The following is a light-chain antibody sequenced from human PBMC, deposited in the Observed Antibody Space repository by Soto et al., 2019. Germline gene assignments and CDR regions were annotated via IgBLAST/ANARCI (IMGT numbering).Light chain of an antibody. CDR1: NLGSKS. J-gene: IGLJ1*01. CDR3: QVWDDDSDHHV. V-gene: IGLV3-21*02. Sequence: SYEMTPPPSVSVAPGQTARITCGGDNLGSKSVHWYQQKPGQAPVLVVYDDSDRPSGIPERFSGSNSGNTATLTISRVGAGDEADYYCQVWDDDSDHHVFGTGTKVTVL. CDR2: DDS.